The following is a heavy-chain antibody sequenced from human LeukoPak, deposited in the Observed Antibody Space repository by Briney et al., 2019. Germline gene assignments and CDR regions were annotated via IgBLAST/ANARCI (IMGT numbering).Heavy chain of an antibody. V-gene: IGHV3-11*01. J-gene: IGHJ4*02. CDR2: ISSSGSTI. D-gene: IGHD3-22*01. Sequence: GGSLRLSCAASGFTFSDYYMSWIRQAPGKGLEWVSYISSSGSTIYYADSVKGRFTISRDNAKNSLYLQMNSLRAEDTAVYYCAKGGDGGDVVGMLVVLEFDYWGQGTLVTVYS. CDR1: GFTFSDYY. CDR3: AKGGDGGDVVGMLVVLEFDY.